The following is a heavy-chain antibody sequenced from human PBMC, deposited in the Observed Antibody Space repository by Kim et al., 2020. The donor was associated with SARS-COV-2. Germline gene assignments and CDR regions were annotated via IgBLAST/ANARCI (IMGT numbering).Heavy chain of an antibody. J-gene: IGHJ6*02. V-gene: IGHV3-23*01. CDR2: ISGSGGST. CDR1: GFTFSSYA. CDR3: AKFAVVTLAHFYYGMDV. D-gene: IGHD2-21*02. Sequence: GGSLRLSCAASGFTFSSYAMSWVRQAPGKGLEWVSAISGSGGSTYYADSVKGRFTISRDNSKNTLYLQMNSLRAEDTAVYYCAKFAVVTLAHFYYGMDVWGQGTTVTVSS.